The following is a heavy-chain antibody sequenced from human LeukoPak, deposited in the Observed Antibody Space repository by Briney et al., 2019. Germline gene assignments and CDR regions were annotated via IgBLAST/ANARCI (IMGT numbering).Heavy chain of an antibody. CDR3: ARGLYYDILTGYPHFDY. D-gene: IGHD3-9*01. CDR1: GFTFSSYS. CDR2: ISSSSTTI. Sequence: PGGSLRLSCVVSGFTFSSYSMNWVRQAPGKGLEWVSYISSSSTTIYYADSVKGRFTISRDNAKNSLYPQMNSLRAEDTAVYYCARGLYYDILTGYPHFDYWGQGTLVTVSS. V-gene: IGHV3-48*04. J-gene: IGHJ4*02.